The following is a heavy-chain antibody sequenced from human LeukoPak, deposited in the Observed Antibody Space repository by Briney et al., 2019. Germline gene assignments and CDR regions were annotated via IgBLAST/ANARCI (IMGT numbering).Heavy chain of an antibody. CDR3: ARVELRRSARYYGMDV. CDR1: GYTFTSYG. CDR2: ISAYNGNT. D-gene: IGHD1-7*01. Sequence: ASVKVSCKASGYTFTSYGISWVRQAPGQGFEWMGWISAYNGNTNYAQKLQGRVTMTTDTSTSTAYMELRSLRSDDTAVYYCARVELRRSARYYGMDVWGQGTTVTVSS. J-gene: IGHJ6*02. V-gene: IGHV1-18*01.